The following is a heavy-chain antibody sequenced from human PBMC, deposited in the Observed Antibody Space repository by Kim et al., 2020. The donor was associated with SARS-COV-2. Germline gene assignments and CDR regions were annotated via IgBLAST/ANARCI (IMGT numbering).Heavy chain of an antibody. D-gene: IGHD3-10*01. J-gene: IGHJ5*02. V-gene: IGHV4-34*01. CDR3: ARDLGLRRVTMVRGVIGGIDP. CDR1: GGSFSGYY. CDR2: INHSGST. Sequence: SETLSLTCAVYGGSFSGYYWSWIRQPPGKGLECIGEINHSGSTNYNPSLKSRVTISVDTSKNQFSLKLSSVTAADTAVYYCARDLGLRRVTMVRGVIGGIDPWGQGTLVTVSS.